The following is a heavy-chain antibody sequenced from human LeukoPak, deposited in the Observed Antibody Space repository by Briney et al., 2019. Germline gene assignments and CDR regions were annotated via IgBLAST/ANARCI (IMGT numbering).Heavy chain of an antibody. D-gene: IGHD3-10*01. CDR1: GYTFTSYG. J-gene: IGHJ3*02. CDR3: ARDRSRVLLWFGESARGAFDI. CDR2: ISAYNGNT. V-gene: IGHV1-18*01. Sequence: ASVKVSCKASGYTFTSYGISWVRQAPGQGLEWMGWISAYNGNTNYAQKLQGRVTMTTDTSTSTAYMELRSLRSDDTAVYYCARDRSRVLLWFGESARGAFDIWGQGTMVTVSS.